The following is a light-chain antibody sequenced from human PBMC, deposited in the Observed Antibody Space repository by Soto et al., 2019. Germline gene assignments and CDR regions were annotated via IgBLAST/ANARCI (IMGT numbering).Light chain of an antibody. V-gene: IGLV1-44*01. CDR1: SSNIGSNT. Sequence: QSVLTQPPSASGTPGQRVTISCSGSSSNIGSNTVNWYQQLPGTAHKFLIYSNDQRPSGVPDRFSGSKSGTSASLAISGLQSEDEADYYCAAWDDSLNGPVFGGGTQLTVL. J-gene: IGLJ3*02. CDR3: AAWDDSLNGPV. CDR2: SND.